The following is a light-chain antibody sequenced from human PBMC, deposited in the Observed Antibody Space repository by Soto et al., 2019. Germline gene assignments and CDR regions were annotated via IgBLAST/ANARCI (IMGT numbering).Light chain of an antibody. CDR3: SSYAGSNNLV. Sequence: QSVLTQPPSASGSPGQSVTISCTGTSSDVGGSKYVSWYQQHPGKAPKLMIYEVSKRPSGVPDRFSGSKSGNTASLTVSGLQAEDEADYYCSSYAGSNNLVFGGGTKLTVL. J-gene: IGLJ2*01. CDR2: EVS. CDR1: SSDVGGSKY. V-gene: IGLV2-8*01.